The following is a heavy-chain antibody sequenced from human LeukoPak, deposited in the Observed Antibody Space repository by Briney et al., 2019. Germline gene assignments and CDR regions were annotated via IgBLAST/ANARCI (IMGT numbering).Heavy chain of an antibody. CDR2: IYTSGST. J-gene: IGHJ5*02. V-gene: IGHV4-4*07. CDR1: GGSISSYY. CDR3: ARVQGRTNLNWFDP. Sequence: SETLSLTCTVSGGSISSYYWSWIRQPAGKGLEWIGRIYTSGSTNYNPSLKSRVTMSVDTSKNQFSLKLSSVTAADTAVYYCARVQGRTNLNWFDPWGQGTLVTVSS. D-gene: IGHD3-10*01.